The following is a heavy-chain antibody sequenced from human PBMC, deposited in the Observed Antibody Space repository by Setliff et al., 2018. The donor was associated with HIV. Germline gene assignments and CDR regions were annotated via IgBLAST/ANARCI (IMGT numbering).Heavy chain of an antibody. D-gene: IGHD3-22*01. V-gene: IGHV1-24*01. CDR3: ARDDYYYDSSGWGDYYHYYMDV. CDR1: GYTLTEVS. CDR2: FDPQDGKT. Sequence: ASVKVSCKISGYTLTEVSMHWVRQAPGKGLEWMGYFDPQDGKTIYAQKFQDRVTMTADESTSTAYMELSSLRSEDTAVYYCARDDYYYDSSGWGDYYHYYMDVWGKGTTVTVSS. J-gene: IGHJ6*03.